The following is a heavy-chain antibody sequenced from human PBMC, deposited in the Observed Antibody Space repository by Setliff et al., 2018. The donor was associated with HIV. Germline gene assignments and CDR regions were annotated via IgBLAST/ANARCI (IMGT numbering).Heavy chain of an antibody. CDR3: ARAPYVSGSFGRFDP. Sequence: SETLSLTCTVSGGSISSSSYYWNWFRQYPGKGLEWIGYIHYTGTTNQNPSLRSLITISLDTSKNQFSLKLTSVTAADTAVYYCARAPYVSGSFGRFDPWGQGTLVTVSS. J-gene: IGHJ5*02. V-gene: IGHV4-31*01. D-gene: IGHD3-10*01. CDR1: GGSISSSSYY. CDR2: IHYTGTT.